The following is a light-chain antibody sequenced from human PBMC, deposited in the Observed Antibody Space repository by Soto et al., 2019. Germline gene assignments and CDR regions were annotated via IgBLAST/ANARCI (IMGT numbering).Light chain of an antibody. J-gene: IGKJ4*01. CDR2: DAY. CDR1: QSVSSY. CDR3: QQRSNWPLLT. V-gene: IGKV3-11*01. Sequence: EIVLTQSPATLSLSPGERSTLSCRASQSVSSYLAWYQQKPGQAPRLLIYDAYNRATGIPARFSGSGSGTDFTLNISSLEPEDFAVYYCQQRSNWPLLTFGGGTKVDIK.